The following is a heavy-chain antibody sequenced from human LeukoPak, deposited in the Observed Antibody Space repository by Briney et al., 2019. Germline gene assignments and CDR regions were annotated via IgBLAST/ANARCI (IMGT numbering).Heavy chain of an antibody. CDR3: ARDYCSSTSCYYGMDV. CDR1: GYTFTGYY. D-gene: IGHD2-2*01. J-gene: IGHJ6*04. V-gene: IGHV1-2*04. CDR2: INPNSGDT. Sequence: ASVKVSCKASGYTFTGYYMHWVRQAPGQGLEWMGWINPNSGDTNYAQKFQGWVTMTRDTSISTAYMELSRLRSDDTAVYYCARDYCSSTSCYYGMDVWGKGTTVTVSS.